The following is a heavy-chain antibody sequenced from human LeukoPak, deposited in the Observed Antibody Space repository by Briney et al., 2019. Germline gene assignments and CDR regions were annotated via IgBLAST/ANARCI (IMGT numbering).Heavy chain of an antibody. D-gene: IGHD4-23*01. J-gene: IGHJ4*02. CDR3: AHPDPGDYGGTNFDY. CDR2: ISRSASSI. V-gene: IGHV3-21*01. Sequence: GGSLRLSCASSGFTFSTYSMSWVRQAPGKGLEWVSYISRSASSIYYADSVKGRFTTSRDNAKNSLYLQMNSLRAEDTAIYFCAHPDPGDYGGTNFDYWGQGTLVTVSS. CDR1: GFTFSTYS.